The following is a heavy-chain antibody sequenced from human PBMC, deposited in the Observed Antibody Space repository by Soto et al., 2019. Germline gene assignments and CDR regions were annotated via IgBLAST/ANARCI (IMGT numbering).Heavy chain of an antibody. J-gene: IGHJ6*02. V-gene: IGHV1-18*04. D-gene: IGHD3-10*01. CDR1: GYTFTSYG. CDR2: ISGYNGNT. Sequence: QVQLVQSGAEVKKPGASVKVSCKASGYTFTSYGVSWVRQAPGQGLEWMGWISGYNGNTNYAQKLQGRVTMTTDTSTSTAYKELRSRRSHDTASDYGARTGKYYYGSDSPYYYGMDVWGQGIPVTVSS. CDR3: ARTGKYYYGSDSPYYYGMDV.